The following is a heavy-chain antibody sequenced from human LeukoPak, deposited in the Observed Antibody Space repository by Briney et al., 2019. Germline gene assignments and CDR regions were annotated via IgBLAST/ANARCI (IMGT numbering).Heavy chain of an antibody. J-gene: IGHJ4*02. V-gene: IGHV1-2*06. Sequence: ASVKVSXKASGYTFTDYYIHWMRQAPGQGLEWMGRINPISGGTNSAQKFQGRVTMTRDTSISTAYMELSRLRSDHTAVYYCARGEWLLHYWGQGILVTVSS. CDR2: INPISGGT. CDR1: GYTFTDYY. D-gene: IGHD5-18*01. CDR3: ARGEWLLHY.